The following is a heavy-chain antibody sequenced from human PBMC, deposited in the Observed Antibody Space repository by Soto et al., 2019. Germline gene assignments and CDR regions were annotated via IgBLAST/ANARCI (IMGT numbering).Heavy chain of an antibody. J-gene: IGHJ4*02. V-gene: IGHV4-39*01. CDR1: GGFISSSSSY. Sequence: QLQLQESGPGLVKPSETLSLTCTVAGGFISSSSSYWGWIRQSPGKGLEWIANIHSGGTTYYNSSLKSLVIISVDTSKDQFSLWMSSVTASYTAVYYCARLLTPAFGRDYFDRWGQGTLVIVSS. CDR2: IHSGGTT. D-gene: IGHD3-10*01. CDR3: ARLLTPAFGRDYFDR.